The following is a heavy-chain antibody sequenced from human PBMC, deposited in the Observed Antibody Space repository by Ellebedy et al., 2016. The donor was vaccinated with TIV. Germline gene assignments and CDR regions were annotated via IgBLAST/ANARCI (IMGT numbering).Heavy chain of an antibody. V-gene: IGHV3-21*01. Sequence: GESLKISCAASGFTFSSYSMNWVRQAPGKGLEWVSAISSSSSYIYYADSVKGRFTISRDNAKNSLYLQMNSLRAEDTAVYYCVREYSYGYDAFDIWGQGTMVTVSS. D-gene: IGHD5-18*01. J-gene: IGHJ3*02. CDR3: VREYSYGYDAFDI. CDR1: GFTFSSYS. CDR2: ISSSSSYI.